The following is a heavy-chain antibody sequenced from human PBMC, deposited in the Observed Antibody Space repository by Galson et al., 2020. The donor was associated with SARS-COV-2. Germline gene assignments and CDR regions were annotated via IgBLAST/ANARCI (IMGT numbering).Heavy chain of an antibody. V-gene: IGHV1-3*01. D-gene: IGHD3-22*01. Sequence: ASVKVSCKASGYTFISYTMHWVRQAPGQRLEWMGWINADNDNTKYSQKFQDRVTITWDTSATTAYMELSSLRSEDTAVYYCASETYQFDISNEYYVSGGYSQSTYYYYGMDVWCQGTTITVSS. CDR1: GYTFISYT. CDR2: INADNDNT. J-gene: IGHJ6*02. CDR3: ASETYQFDISNEYYVSGGYSQSTYYYYGMDV.